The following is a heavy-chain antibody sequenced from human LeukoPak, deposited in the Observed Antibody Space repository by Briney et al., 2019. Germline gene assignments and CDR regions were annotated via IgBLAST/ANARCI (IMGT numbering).Heavy chain of an antibody. J-gene: IGHJ4*02. CDR2: ISYDGSNK. D-gene: IGHD5-18*01. CDR3: AKDRRYSYGLFDY. V-gene: IGHV3-30*18. CDR1: GFTFSSYG. Sequence: GGSLRLSCAASGFTFSSYGMHWVRQAPGKGLEWVAVISYDGSNKYYADSVKGRFTISRDNSKNTLYLQMNSLRAEDTAVYYCAKDRRYSYGLFDYWGQGTLVTVSS.